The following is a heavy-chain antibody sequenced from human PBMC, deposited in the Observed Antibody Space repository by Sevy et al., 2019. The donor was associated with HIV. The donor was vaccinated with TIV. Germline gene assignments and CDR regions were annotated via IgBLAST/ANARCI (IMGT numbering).Heavy chain of an antibody. CDR2: ISYDGSNK. CDR3: ARDLIAVAGAYSSYYYDMDV. D-gene: IGHD6-19*01. Sequence: GGSLRLSCAASGFTFSSYAMHWVRQAPGKGLEWVAVISYDGSNKDYAYSVKGRFTISRDNSKNMLYLQMNSLRAEDTAVYYCARDLIAVAGAYSSYYYDMDVWGQGTTVTVSS. J-gene: IGHJ6*02. CDR1: GFTFSSYA. V-gene: IGHV3-30-3*01.